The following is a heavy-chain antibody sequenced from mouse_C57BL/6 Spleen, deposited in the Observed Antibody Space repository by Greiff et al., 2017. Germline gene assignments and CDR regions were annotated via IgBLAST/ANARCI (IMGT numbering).Heavy chain of an antibody. Sequence: VQLQQPGAELVKPGASVKLSCKASGYTFTSYWMHWVKQRPGQGLEWIGMIHPNSGSTNYNEKFKSKATLTVDKSSSTAYMQLSSLTSEDSADYYCARFGNSSGFAYWGQGTLVTVSA. J-gene: IGHJ3*01. CDR2: IHPNSGST. V-gene: IGHV1-64*01. CDR3: ARFGNSSGFAY. CDR1: GYTFTSYW. D-gene: IGHD2-1*01.